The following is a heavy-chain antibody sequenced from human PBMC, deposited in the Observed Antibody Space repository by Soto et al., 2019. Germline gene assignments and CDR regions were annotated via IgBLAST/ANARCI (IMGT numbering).Heavy chain of an antibody. CDR2: IIPIFGTA. J-gene: IGHJ3*02. D-gene: IGHD2-15*01. V-gene: IGHV1-69*06. Sequence: QVQLVQSGAEVKKPGSSVKVSCKASGGTFSSYAISWVRQAPGQGLEWMGGIIPIFGTANYAQKFQGRVTITADISTSTAYMELSSLRSEDTAVYYCAMGEPGVVVVAAYDAFDIWGQGTMVTVSS. CDR3: AMGEPGVVVVAAYDAFDI. CDR1: GGTFSSYA.